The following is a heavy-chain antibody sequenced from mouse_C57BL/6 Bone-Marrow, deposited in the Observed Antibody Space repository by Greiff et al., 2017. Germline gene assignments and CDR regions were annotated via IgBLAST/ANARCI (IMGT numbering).Heavy chain of an antibody. Sequence: VQLVESGAELVRPGASVTLSCKASGYTFTDYEMHWVKQTPVHGLEWIGAIDPETGGTAYNQKFKGKAILTADKSSSTAYMELRSLTSEDSAVYYCTRRTAQATYYFDYWGQGTTLTVSS. CDR2: IDPETGGT. V-gene: IGHV1-15*01. CDR3: TRRTAQATYYFDY. D-gene: IGHD3-2*02. J-gene: IGHJ2*01. CDR1: GYTFTDYE.